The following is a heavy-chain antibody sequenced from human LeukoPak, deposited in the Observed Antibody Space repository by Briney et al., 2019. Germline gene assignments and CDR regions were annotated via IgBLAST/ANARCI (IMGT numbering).Heavy chain of an antibody. CDR1: GGSISSYY. V-gene: IGHV4-59*01. Sequence: KPSETLSLTCTVSGGSISSYYWSWIRQPPGKGLEWIGYIYYSGSTNYNPSLKSRVTISVDTSKNQFSLKLSSVTAADTAVYYCARGPSITRPSWWFDPWGQGTLVTVSS. D-gene: IGHD3-10*01. J-gene: IGHJ5*02. CDR3: ARGPSITRPSWWFDP. CDR2: IYYSGST.